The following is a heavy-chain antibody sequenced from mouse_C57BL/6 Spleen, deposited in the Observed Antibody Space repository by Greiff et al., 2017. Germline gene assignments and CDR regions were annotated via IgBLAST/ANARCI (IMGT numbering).Heavy chain of an antibody. J-gene: IGHJ4*01. Sequence: EVKVVESEGGLVQPGSSMKLSCTASGFTFSDYYMAWVRQVPEKGLEWVANINYDGSSTYYLDSLKSRFIISRDNAKNILYLQMSSLKSEDTATYYCARGGDYDGYYYAMDYWGQGTSVTVSS. CDR1: GFTFSDYY. D-gene: IGHD2-4*01. CDR2: INYDGSST. V-gene: IGHV5-16*01. CDR3: ARGGDYDGYYYAMDY.